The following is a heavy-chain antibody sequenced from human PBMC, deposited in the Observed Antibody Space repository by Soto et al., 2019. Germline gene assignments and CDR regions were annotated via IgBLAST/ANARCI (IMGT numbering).Heavy chain of an antibody. V-gene: IGHV4-30-4*01. CDR1: GGSISSGDYY. Sequence: QVQLQESGPGLVKPSQTLSLTCTVSGGSISSGDYYWSWIRQPPGKGLEWIGYIYYSGSTYYNPSPRSRVTLSVDPSKTQFSLKPSSVTAADTAVYYCARGHLQAEGWFDPWGQGTLVTVSS. CDR3: ARGHLQAEGWFDP. D-gene: IGHD3-3*02. J-gene: IGHJ5*02. CDR2: IYYSGST.